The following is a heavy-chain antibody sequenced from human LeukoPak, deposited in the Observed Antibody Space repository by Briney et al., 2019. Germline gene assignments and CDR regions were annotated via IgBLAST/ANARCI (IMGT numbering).Heavy chain of an antibody. D-gene: IGHD3-3*01. J-gene: IGHJ6*03. CDR3: ARSSYDFWSGYLYYYYYYYMDV. CDR2: IIPIFGTA. CDR1: GGTFSSYA. V-gene: IGHV1-69*13. Sequence: SVKVSCKASGGTFSSYAISWVRQAPGQGLEWMGGIIPIFGTANYAQKFQGRVTITADESTSTAYMELSSLRSEDAAVYYCARSSYDFWSGYLYYYYYYYMDVWGKGTTVTVSS.